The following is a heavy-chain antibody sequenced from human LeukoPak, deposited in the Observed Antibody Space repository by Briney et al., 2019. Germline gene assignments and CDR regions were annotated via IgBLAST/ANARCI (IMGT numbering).Heavy chain of an antibody. J-gene: IGHJ5*02. CDR2: INWNGGST. D-gene: IGHD4-17*01. Sequence: GGSLRLSCAASGFTFDDYGMSWVRQAPGKGLEWVSGINWNGGSTGYADSVKGRFTISRDNAKNSLYLQMNSLRAEDTALYYCARAELDYGDYVPIKFDPWGQGTLVTVSS. CDR1: GFTFDDYG. V-gene: IGHV3-20*04. CDR3: ARAELDYGDYVPIKFDP.